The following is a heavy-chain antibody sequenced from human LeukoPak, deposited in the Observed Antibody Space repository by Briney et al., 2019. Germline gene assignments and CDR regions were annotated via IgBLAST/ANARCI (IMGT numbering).Heavy chain of an antibody. J-gene: IGHJ5*02. D-gene: IGHD4-17*01. CDR1: GFTFSSYW. CDR2: IKQDGSEK. V-gene: IGHV3-7*01. Sequence: PGGSLRLSCAASGFTFSSYWMSWVRQAPGKGLEWVANIKQDGSEKYYVDSVKGRFTISRDNAKNSLYLQMNSLRAEDTAVYYCASRISTVTHEGWFDPWGQGTLVTVSS. CDR3: ASRISTVTHEGWFDP.